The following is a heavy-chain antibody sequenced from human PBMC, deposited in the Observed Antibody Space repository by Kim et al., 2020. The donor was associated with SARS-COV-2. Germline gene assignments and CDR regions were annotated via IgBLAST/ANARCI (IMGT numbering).Heavy chain of an antibody. Sequence: GGSLRLSCITSGFTFGDYAMSWVRQAPGKGLEWVGFSRSNPYGGTKEYAASLRGRFTISRDDSKSIAYLQMNSLKIEDTGVYYCVRGGYRGSGLEFDSWGQGTMVTVSS. J-gene: IGHJ4*02. D-gene: IGHD5-18*01. CDR2: SRSNPYGGTK. CDR3: VRGGYRGSGLEFDS. CDR1: GFTFGDYA. V-gene: IGHV3-49*04.